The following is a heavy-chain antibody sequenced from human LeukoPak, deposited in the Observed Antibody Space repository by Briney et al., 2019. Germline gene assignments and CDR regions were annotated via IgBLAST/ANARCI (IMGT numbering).Heavy chain of an antibody. CDR1: GFTFSSYG. V-gene: IGHV3-23*01. CDR3: AKADDSSGYSHFDY. J-gene: IGHJ4*02. D-gene: IGHD3-22*01. Sequence: GGSLRLSCAASGFTFSSYGMSWVRQAPGKGLEWVSAISGSGGSTYYADSVKGRFTISRDNSKNTLYLQMNSLRAEDTAVYYCAKADDSSGYSHFDYWGQGTLVTVSS. CDR2: ISGSGGST.